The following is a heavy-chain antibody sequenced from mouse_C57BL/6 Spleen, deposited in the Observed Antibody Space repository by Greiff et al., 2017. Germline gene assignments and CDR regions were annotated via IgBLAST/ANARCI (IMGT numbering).Heavy chain of an antibody. CDR2: INPSTGGT. V-gene: IGHV1-42*01. CDR1: GYSFTGYY. Sequence: VQLVESGPELVKPGASVKISCKASGYSFTGYYMNWVKQSPEKSLEWIGEINPSTGGTTYNQKFKAKATLTVDKSSSTAYMQLKSLTSEDSAVYYCARGGVVATYYAMDYWGQGTSVTVSS. D-gene: IGHD1-1*01. CDR3: ARGGVVATYYAMDY. J-gene: IGHJ4*01.